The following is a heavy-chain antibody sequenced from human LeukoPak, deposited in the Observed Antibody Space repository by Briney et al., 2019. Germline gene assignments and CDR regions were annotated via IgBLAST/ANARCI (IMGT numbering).Heavy chain of an antibody. Sequence: PGGSLRLSCAASGFTFSNAWMSWVRQAPGKGLEWVGRIKSKTDGGTTDYAAPVKGRFTISRDDSKNTLYLQMNSLRAEDTAVYYCAKDRQQLVPRINWFDPWGQGNPGHRLL. CDR2: IKSKTDGGTT. D-gene: IGHD6-13*01. CDR1: GFTFSNAW. CDR3: AKDRQQLVPRINWFDP. J-gene: IGHJ5*02. V-gene: IGHV3-15*01.